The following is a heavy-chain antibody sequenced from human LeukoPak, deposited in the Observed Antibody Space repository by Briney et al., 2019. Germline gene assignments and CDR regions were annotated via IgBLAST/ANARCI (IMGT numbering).Heavy chain of an antibody. D-gene: IGHD2-2*01. V-gene: IGHV1-69*05. CDR1: GGTFSSYA. J-gene: IGHJ5*02. CDR2: IIPIFGTA. CDR3: ARAGYCSSTSCSRRWFDP. Sequence: SVKVSCKASGGTFSSYAISWVRQAPGQGLEWMGGIIPIFGTANYAQKFQGRVTITTDESTSTAYMELSSLRSEDTAVYYCARAGYCSSTSCSRRWFDPWGQGTLVTVSS.